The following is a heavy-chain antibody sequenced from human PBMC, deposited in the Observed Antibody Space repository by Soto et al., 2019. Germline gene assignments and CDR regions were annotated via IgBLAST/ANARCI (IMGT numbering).Heavy chain of an antibody. CDR3: ARDPLGYCSGGSCQLPGDY. CDR1: GYTFTSYG. V-gene: IGHV1-18*01. J-gene: IGHJ4*02. CDR2: ISAYNGNT. Sequence: QVQLVQSGAEVKKPGASVKVSCKASGYTFTSYGISWVRQAPGQGLEWMGWISAYNGNTNYAQKLQGRVTMTTDTSTSTAYMELRSLRSDDTAVYYCARDPLGYCSGGSCQLPGDYWGQGTLVTVSS. D-gene: IGHD2-15*01.